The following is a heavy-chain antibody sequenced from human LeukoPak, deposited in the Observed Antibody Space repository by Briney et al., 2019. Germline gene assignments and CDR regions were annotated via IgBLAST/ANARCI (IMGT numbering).Heavy chain of an antibody. CDR2: VYYSGST. J-gene: IGHJ4*02. CDR3: ARLKGLTYYDFWSALDY. CDR1: GGSISSGSYY. D-gene: IGHD3-3*01. Sequence: KSSETLSLTCTVSGGSISSGSYYWGWIRQPPGKGLEWIGNVYYSGSTYYNPSLKSRVTISVDTSKNQFSLKLSSVTAADTAVYYCARLKGLTYYDFWSALDYWGQGTLVTVSS. V-gene: IGHV4-39*07.